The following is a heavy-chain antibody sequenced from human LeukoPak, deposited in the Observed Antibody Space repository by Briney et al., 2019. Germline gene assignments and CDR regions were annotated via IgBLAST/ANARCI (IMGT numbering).Heavy chain of an antibody. CDR3: ARESWSYQYYYYGMDV. D-gene: IGHD6-13*01. J-gene: IGHJ6*02. V-gene: IGHV3-33*01. CDR2: IWYDGSNK. CDR1: GFTFSSYG. Sequence: GRSLRLSCAASGFTFSSYGMHWVRQAPGKGLEWVAVIWYDGSNKYYADSVKGRFTISRDNSKNTLYLQMNSLRAEDTAVYYCARESWSYQYYYYGMDVWGQGTTVTVSS.